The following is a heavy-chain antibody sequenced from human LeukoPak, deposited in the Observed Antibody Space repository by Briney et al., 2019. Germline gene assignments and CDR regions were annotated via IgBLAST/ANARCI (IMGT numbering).Heavy chain of an antibody. CDR3: ARQAGSYSFYYFDY. D-gene: IGHD2-21*01. Sequence: SETLSLTCTVSGGSISNYYWSWIRQPPGKGLEWTGYIYYNGDTNYNPSLKSRVTISVDTSKNQFSLKLSSVTAADTAVYYCARQAGSYSFYYFDYWGQGTLVTVSS. CDR2: IYYNGDT. J-gene: IGHJ4*02. CDR1: GGSISNYY. V-gene: IGHV4-59*08.